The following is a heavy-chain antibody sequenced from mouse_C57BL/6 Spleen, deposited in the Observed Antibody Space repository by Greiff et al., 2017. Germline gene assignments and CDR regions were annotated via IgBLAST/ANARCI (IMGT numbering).Heavy chain of an antibody. Sequence: EVQLQQSGPELVKPGASVKISCKASGYTFTDYYMNWVKQSHGKSLEWIGDINPNNGGTSYNQKFKGKATLTVDKSSSTAYMELRSLTSEDSAVYYCASEGGAAQATLFAYWGQGTLVTVSA. J-gene: IGHJ3*01. V-gene: IGHV1-26*01. CDR1: GYTFTDYY. D-gene: IGHD3-2*02. CDR2: INPNNGGT. CDR3: ASEGGAAQATLFAY.